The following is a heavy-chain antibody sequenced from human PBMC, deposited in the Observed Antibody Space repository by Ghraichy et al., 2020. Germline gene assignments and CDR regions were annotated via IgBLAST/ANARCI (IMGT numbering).Heavy chain of an antibody. V-gene: IGHV3-30*03. Sequence: GGSLRLSCTASGFSFANYGIHWVRQVPGKGPEWVAAISYDGNNAFYTDSVRGRFTVSRDNARDTVFLQMNSLRPEDTAVYYCARDTLEVIVHVENFLNNRFDAGGQGALVTVSS. D-gene: IGHD2-21*01. J-gene: IGHJ5*02. CDR2: ISYDGNNA. CDR3: ARDTLEVIVHVENFLNNRFDA. CDR1: GFSFANYG.